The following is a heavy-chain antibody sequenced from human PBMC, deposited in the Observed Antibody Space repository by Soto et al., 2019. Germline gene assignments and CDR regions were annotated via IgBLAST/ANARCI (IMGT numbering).Heavy chain of an antibody. CDR3: AKVQLRLKFGENFGGYYFDY. D-gene: IGHD3-10*01. J-gene: IGHJ4*02. CDR2: ISVSGGST. Sequence: GGSLRLSCAASGFTFSSYAMSWVRQAPGKGLEWVSAISVSGGSTYYADSVKGRFTISRDNSKNTLYLQMNSLRAEDTAVYYCAKVQLRLKFGENFGGYYFDYWGQGTLVTVSS. CDR1: GFTFSSYA. V-gene: IGHV3-23*01.